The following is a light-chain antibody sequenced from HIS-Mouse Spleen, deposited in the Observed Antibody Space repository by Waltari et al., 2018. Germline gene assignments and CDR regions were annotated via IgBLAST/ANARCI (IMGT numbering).Light chain of an antibody. CDR1: KLGDKY. CDR3: QAWDSSTDVV. CDR2: QDS. V-gene: IGLV3-1*01. Sequence: SYELTQPPSVPVSPGQTASITCSGDKLGDKYACWYQQKPGQSPVLVIYQDSKRPSGIPERFSGSNSGNTATLTISGTQAMDEAEYCCQAWDSSTDVVFGGGTKLTVL. J-gene: IGLJ2*01.